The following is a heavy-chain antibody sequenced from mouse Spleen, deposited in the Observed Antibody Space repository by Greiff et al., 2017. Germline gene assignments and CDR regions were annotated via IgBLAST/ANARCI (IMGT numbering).Heavy chain of an antibody. CDR2: IYPGSGNT. Sequence: VQLQQSGAELVRPGASVKLSCKASGYTFTDYYINWVKQRPGQGLEWIARIYPGSGNTYYNEKFKGKATLTAEKSSSTAYMQLSSLTSEDSAVYFCAREDYYGSSTHYYAMDYWGQGTSVTVSS. J-gene: IGHJ4*01. V-gene: IGHV1-76*01. D-gene: IGHD1-1*01. CDR3: AREDYYGSSTHYYAMDY. CDR1: GYTFTDYY.